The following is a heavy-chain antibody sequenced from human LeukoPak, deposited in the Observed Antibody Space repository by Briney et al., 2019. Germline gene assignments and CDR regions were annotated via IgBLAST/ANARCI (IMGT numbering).Heavy chain of an antibody. CDR1: GFNVSSNY. V-gene: IGHV3-53*01. CDR3: ARTDETAPAEDFQH. J-gene: IGHJ1*01. CDR2: IYSGGST. Sequence: PGGSPRLSCAAPGFNVSSNYMSWVRQAPGKGLELVSVIYSGGSTYYADSVKGRFNISRDNSKNTLYLQMKSLRAEDTAVYYCARTDETAPAEDFQHWGQGTLVTVSS. D-gene: IGHD2-21*02.